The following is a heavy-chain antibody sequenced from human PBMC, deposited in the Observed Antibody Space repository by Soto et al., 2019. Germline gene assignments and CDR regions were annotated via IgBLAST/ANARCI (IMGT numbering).Heavy chain of an antibody. D-gene: IGHD6-19*01. CDR2: IGTAGDT. Sequence: EVQLVESGGGLVQPGGSLRLSCAASGFTFSSYDMHWVRQATGKGLEWVSAIGTAGDTYYPGSVKGRFTISRENAKNSLYLQMNSLRAGDTAVYYCARVHSSGWEGAFDIWGQGTMVTVSS. CDR3: ARVHSSGWEGAFDI. J-gene: IGHJ3*02. V-gene: IGHV3-13*04. CDR1: GFTFSSYD.